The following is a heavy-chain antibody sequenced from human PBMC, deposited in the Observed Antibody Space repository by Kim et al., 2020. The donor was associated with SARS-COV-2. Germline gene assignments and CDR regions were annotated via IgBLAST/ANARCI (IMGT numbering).Heavy chain of an antibody. CDR2: IKQDGSEK. CDR1: GFTFSSYW. CDR3: ARGGPWELPTHFDY. V-gene: IGHV3-7*03. D-gene: IGHD1-26*01. Sequence: GGSLRLSCAASGFTFSSYWMSWVRQAPGKGLEWVANIKQDGSEKYYVDSLKGRFTISRDNAKNSLYLQMNSLRAEDTAVYYCARGGPWELPTHFDYWGQGTLVTVSS. J-gene: IGHJ4*02.